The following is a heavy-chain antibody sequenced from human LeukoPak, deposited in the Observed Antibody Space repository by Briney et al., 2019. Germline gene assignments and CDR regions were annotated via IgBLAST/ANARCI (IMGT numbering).Heavy chain of an antibody. D-gene: IGHD6-19*01. Sequence: GGSLRLSCSASGFTFSSYAMHWVRQAPGKGLEYVSTISSNGGSTFYADSVKGRFTISRDNSKNTLYLQMSSPRPEDTAVYYCVKSYSSGWYFFDYWGQGTLVTVSS. CDR1: GFTFSSYA. J-gene: IGHJ4*02. V-gene: IGHV3-64D*09. CDR2: ISSNGGST. CDR3: VKSYSSGWYFFDY.